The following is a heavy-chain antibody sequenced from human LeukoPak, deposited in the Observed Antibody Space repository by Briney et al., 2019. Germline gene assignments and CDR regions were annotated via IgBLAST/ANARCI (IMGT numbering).Heavy chain of an antibody. D-gene: IGHD3-3*01. CDR2: ITYDGST. Sequence: SETLSLTCAVFGGSFDGYYWSWIRQPPGKGLEWIGEITYDGSTNYNPSLKSRVTISVDTSKIQFTLDLSSVTAADTAVYYCARGLASGYPPIPFDYWGQGTQVTVSS. CDR1: GGSFDGYY. CDR3: ARGLASGYPPIPFDY. J-gene: IGHJ4*02. V-gene: IGHV4-34*01.